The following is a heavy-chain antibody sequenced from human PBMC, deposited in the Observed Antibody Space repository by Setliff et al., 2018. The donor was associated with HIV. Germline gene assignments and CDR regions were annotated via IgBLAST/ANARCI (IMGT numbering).Heavy chain of an antibody. Sequence: SETLSLTCTVSGGSITSSNYFWGWIRQPPGKGLEWIGSIYYRGTTYYNPSLKGRVTISVDTSNNQFSLRLSSVTAADTAVYYCARHQYISLTMIGGYFDFWGQGTLVTVSS. CDR2: IYYRGTT. CDR1: GGSITSSNYF. J-gene: IGHJ4*02. D-gene: IGHD3-22*01. V-gene: IGHV4-39*01. CDR3: ARHQYISLTMIGGYFDF.